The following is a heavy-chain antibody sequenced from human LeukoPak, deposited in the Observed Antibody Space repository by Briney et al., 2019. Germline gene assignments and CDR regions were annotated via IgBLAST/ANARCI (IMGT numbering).Heavy chain of an antibody. J-gene: IGHJ4*02. CDR1: GGSFSGYY. CDR3: ARDLDY. Sequence: SETLSLTCAVYGGSFSGYYWSWIRQPPGKGLEWIGYIYYSGSTNYNPSLKSRVTISVDTSKNQFSLKLSSVTAADTAVYYCARDLDYWGQGTLVTVPS. V-gene: IGHV4-59*01. CDR2: IYYSGST.